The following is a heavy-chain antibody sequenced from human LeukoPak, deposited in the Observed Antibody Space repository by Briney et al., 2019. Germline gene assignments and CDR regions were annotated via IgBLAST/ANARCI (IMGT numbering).Heavy chain of an antibody. CDR1: GFTFSDYY. D-gene: IGHD1-14*01. V-gene: IGHV3-11*04. CDR3: ARTRTTSTWVYYYYMDV. J-gene: IGHJ6*03. CDR2: ISSSGTTI. Sequence: GGSLRLSCAASGFTFSDYYMSWIRQAPGKGLEWVSYISSSGTTIYYADSVKGRFTISRDNAKNSLYLQMNSLRAEDTAVYYCARTRTTSTWVYYYYMDVWGKGTTVTVSS.